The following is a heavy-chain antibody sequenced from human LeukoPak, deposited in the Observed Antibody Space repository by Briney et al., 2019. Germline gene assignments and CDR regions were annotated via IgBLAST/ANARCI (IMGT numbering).Heavy chain of an antibody. CDR1: GYTFTGYY. D-gene: IGHD3-10*01. J-gene: IGHJ4*02. Sequence: GASVKVSCKASGYTFTGYYMHWVRQAPGQGLEWMGWISPNSGGTNYAQKFQGRVTMTRDTSISTAYMELSSLRSDDTAVYYCAKDGIWFGELLPYDYWGQGTLVTVSS. V-gene: IGHV1-2*02. CDR3: AKDGIWFGELLPYDY. CDR2: ISPNSGGT.